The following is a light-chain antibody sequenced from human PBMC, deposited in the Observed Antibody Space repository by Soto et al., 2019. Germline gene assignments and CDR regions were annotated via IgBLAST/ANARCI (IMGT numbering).Light chain of an antibody. CDR2: LGS. J-gene: IGKJ4*01. CDR3: MQALQAPLT. CDR1: QSLLHSDGYNY. Sequence: DVVMTQSPLSLPVTPGEPASISCSSSQSLLHSDGYNYLDWFLQRPGQSPQVLIYLGSNRAPGVPDRFSGSGSGTDFTLKISRVEAEDVGIYYCMQALQAPLTFGGGTKVEIK. V-gene: IGKV2-28*01.